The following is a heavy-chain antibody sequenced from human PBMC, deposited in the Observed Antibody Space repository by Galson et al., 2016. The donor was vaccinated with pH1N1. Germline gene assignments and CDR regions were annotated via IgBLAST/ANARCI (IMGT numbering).Heavy chain of an antibody. Sequence: SLRLSCAASGFTFSDYHMSWIRQAPGKGLEWVSYISSSDTIYYADSVKGRFTISRDNAKNSLYLQMSSLRAEDTAVYYCARDLGSLELMDLTFDYWGQGTLVTVSS. CDR1: GFTFSDYH. J-gene: IGHJ4*02. CDR3: ARDLGSLELMDLTFDY. CDR2: ISSSDTI. D-gene: IGHD1-7*01. V-gene: IGHV3-11*01.